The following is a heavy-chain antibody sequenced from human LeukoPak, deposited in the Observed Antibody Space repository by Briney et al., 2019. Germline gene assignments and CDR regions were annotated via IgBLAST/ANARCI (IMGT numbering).Heavy chain of an antibody. CDR2: INHSGST. CDR3: ARHSEGTYYDFWSGYYTPRGFDY. CDR1: GGSFSGYY. D-gene: IGHD3-3*01. J-gene: IGHJ4*02. Sequence: PSETLSLTCAVYGGSFSGYYWSWIRQPPGKGLEWIGEINHSGSTNYNPSLKSRVTISVDTSKNQFSLKLSSVTAADTAVYYCARHSEGTYYDFWSGYYTPRGFDYWGQGTLVTVSS. V-gene: IGHV4-34*01.